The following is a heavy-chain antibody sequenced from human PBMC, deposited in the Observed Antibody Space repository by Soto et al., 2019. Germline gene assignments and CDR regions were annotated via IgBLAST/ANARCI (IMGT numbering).Heavy chain of an antibody. CDR3: TSDYYYDSSGYFDAFDI. Sequence: GGSLRLSCTASGFTFGDYAMSWFRQAPGKGLEWVGFIRSKAYGGTTEYAASVKGRFTISRDDSKSIAYLQMNSLKTEDTAVYYCTSDYYYDSSGYFDAFDIWGQGTMVTVSS. J-gene: IGHJ3*02. V-gene: IGHV3-49*03. CDR2: IRSKAYGGTT. D-gene: IGHD3-22*01. CDR1: GFTFGDYA.